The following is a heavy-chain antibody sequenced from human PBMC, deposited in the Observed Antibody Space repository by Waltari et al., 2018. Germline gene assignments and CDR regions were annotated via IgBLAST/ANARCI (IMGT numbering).Heavy chain of an antibody. CDR1: GFTFSSSS. J-gene: IGHJ4*02. D-gene: IGHD3-10*01. Sequence: EWHLVESGVGLVKPGGSLRLSCSASGFTFSSSSMNCVRQAPGKGLEWVSSISSSSSYIYYADSVKGRFTISRDNAKNSLYLQMNSLRAEDTAVYYCARAIRRYFDYWGQGTLVTVSS. CDR2: ISSSSSYI. V-gene: IGHV3-21*01. CDR3: ARAIRRYFDY.